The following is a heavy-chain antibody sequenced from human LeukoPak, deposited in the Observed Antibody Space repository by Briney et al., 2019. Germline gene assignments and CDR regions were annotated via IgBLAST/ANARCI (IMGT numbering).Heavy chain of an antibody. D-gene: IGHD6-19*01. CDR2: ISAYNGNT. CDR3: ARSYSSGWYYFDY. Sequence: ASVKVSCKASGYTFTSYSITWVRQAPGQGLEWMGWISAYNGNTNYAQKFQGTVTMTTDTSTSTAYMELRGLRSDDTAVYYCARSYSSGWYYFDYWGQGTLVTVSS. V-gene: IGHV1-18*01. J-gene: IGHJ4*02. CDR1: GYTFTSYS.